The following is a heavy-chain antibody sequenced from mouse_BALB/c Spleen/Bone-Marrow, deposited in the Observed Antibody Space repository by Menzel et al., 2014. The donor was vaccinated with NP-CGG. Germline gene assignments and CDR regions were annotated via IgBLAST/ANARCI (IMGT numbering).Heavy chain of an antibody. CDR1: GYSFTNYW. Sequence: VQLQQSGVELVRPGASVKLSCKASGYSFTNYWMNWVKQRPGQGLEWIGMIHPSDSETRLNQKFKDKATLTVDKSSSTAYMQVSSPTSEDSAVYYCARFGNYEGFGYWGQGTLVTVSA. D-gene: IGHD2-1*01. J-gene: IGHJ3*01. CDR2: IHPSDSET. V-gene: IGHV1-74*01. CDR3: ARFGNYEGFGY.